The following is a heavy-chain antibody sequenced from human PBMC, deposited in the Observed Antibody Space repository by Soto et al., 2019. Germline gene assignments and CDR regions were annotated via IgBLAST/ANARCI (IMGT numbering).Heavy chain of an antibody. J-gene: IGHJ4*02. D-gene: IGHD5-12*01. Sequence: GGSVKGSCQASGGTFSSHTISWGRQGPGQGLEWMGRIIPILGIANYAQKFQGRVTITADKSTSTAYMELSSLRSEDTAVYYCARGKDSGYDEFDYWGQGTLVTVSS. CDR1: GGTFSSHT. CDR3: ARGKDSGYDEFDY. CDR2: IIPILGIA. V-gene: IGHV1-69*02.